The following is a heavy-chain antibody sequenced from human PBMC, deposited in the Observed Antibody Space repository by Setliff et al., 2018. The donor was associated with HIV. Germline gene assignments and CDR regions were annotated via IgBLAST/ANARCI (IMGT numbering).Heavy chain of an antibody. CDR3: ARHCSGGTCYGPDAENFLH. J-gene: IGHJ1*01. V-gene: IGHV4-38-2*01. Sequence: SETLSLTCAVSGYSISSGYYWSWIRQPPGKGLEWIGSIYHSGSTYYNPSLKSRVTISVDTSTDQFSLKLSSVNAADTAVYYCARHCSGGTCYGPDAENFLHWGQGTLVTVSS. D-gene: IGHD2-15*01. CDR2: IYHSGST. CDR1: GYSISSGYY.